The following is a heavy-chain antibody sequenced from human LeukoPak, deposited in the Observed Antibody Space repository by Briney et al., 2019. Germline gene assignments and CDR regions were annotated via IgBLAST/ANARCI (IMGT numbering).Heavy chain of an antibody. CDR1: GFTFSSYW. D-gene: IGHD2-2*01. CDR2: IYYSGST. J-gene: IGHJ6*03. CDR3: ARDLGQYPLYYYYYMDV. Sequence: TGGSLRLSCAASGFTFSSYWMSWVRQAPGKGLEWIGSIYYSGSTYYNPSLKSRVTISVDTSKNQFSLKLSSVTAADTAVYYCARDLGQYPLYYYYYMDVWGKGTTVTVSS. V-gene: IGHV4-39*07.